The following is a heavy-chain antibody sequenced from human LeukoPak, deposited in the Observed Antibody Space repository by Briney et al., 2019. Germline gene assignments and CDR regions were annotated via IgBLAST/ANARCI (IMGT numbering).Heavy chain of an antibody. D-gene: IGHD3-22*01. V-gene: IGHV1-2*02. CDR2: INPNSGGT. CDR1: GYAFTGYY. J-gene: IGHJ1*01. CDR3: ARGHHGYYYDSSGYYRFEH. Sequence: ASVRVSCKASGYAFTGYYMHWVRQAPGQGLEWMGWINPNSGGTNYAQKFQGRVTMTRDTSISTAYMELSRLRSDDTAVYYCARGHHGYYYDSSGYYRFEHWGQGALVTVSS.